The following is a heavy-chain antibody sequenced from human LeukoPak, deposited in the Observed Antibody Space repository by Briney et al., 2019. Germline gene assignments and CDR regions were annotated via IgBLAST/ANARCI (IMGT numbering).Heavy chain of an antibody. D-gene: IGHD3-3*01. CDR1: GGSFSGYY. CDR2: INHSGST. CDR3: ARLRFLEWLPFDY. V-gene: IGHV4-34*01. Sequence: PSEILSLTCAVYGGSFSGYYWSWIRQPPGKGLEWIGEINHSGSTNYNPSLKSRVTISVDTSKNQFSLKLSSVTAADTAVYYCARLRFLEWLPFDYWGQGTLVTVSS. J-gene: IGHJ4*02.